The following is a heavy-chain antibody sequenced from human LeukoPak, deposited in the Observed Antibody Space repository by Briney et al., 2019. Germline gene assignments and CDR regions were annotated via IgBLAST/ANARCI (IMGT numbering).Heavy chain of an antibody. V-gene: IGHV4-61*01. CDR1: GGSVSSGSYH. CDR2: NGNT. D-gene: IGHD2-21*01. CDR3: ATYYGGVGGRGH. Sequence: SETLSLTCTVSGGSVSSGSYHWSWIRQAPGKGPEWIGHNGNTNYNPSLKSRVTISIDTSKNQFSLNLNTVTAADTAVYYCATYYGGVGGRGHWGPGTLVTVSS. J-gene: IGHJ4*02.